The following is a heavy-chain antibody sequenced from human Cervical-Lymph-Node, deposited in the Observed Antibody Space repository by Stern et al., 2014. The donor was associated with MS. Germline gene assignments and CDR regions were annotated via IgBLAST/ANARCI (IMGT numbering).Heavy chain of an antibody. CDR3: AHEDTAMVMGY. CDR1: GFSLSTSGVG. CDR2: IYWEDDK. V-gene: IGHV2-5*02. D-gene: IGHD5-18*01. J-gene: IGHJ4*02. Sequence: QITLKESGPTLVKPTQTLTLTCTFSGFSLSTSGVGVGWIRQPQGKARECLALIYWEDDKRYCPSLKSRLTITKDTSKNQVVLTMTNMDPVDTATYYCAHEDTAMVMGYWGQGTLVTVSS.